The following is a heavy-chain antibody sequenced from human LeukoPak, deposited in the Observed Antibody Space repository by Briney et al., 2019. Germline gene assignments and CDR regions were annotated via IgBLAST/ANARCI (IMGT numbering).Heavy chain of an antibody. CDR2: FDPEDGET. V-gene: IGHV1-24*01. J-gene: IGHJ6*03. D-gene: IGHD6-19*01. CDR3: AAASIAVAGYYYYYMDV. Sequence: ASVKVSCKVSGYTLTELSMHWVQQAPGKGLEWMGGFDPEDGETIYAQKFQGRVTMTEDTSTDTAYMELSSLRSEDTAVYYCAAASIAVAGYYYYYMDVWGKGATVTVSS. CDR1: GYTLTELS.